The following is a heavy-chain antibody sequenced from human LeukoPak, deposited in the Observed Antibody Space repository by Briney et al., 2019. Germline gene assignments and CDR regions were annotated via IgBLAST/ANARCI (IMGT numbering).Heavy chain of an antibody. Sequence: PSETLSLTCTVSGGSISSYYWSWIRQPPGKGLEWIGYIYYSGSTNYNPSLKSRVTISVDTSKIQFSLKLTSVTAADTAVYYCARSLNWNYVYWFDPWGQGTLVTVSS. J-gene: IGHJ5*02. CDR3: ARSLNWNYVYWFDP. D-gene: IGHD1-7*01. CDR1: GGSISSYY. CDR2: IYYSGST. V-gene: IGHV4-59*01.